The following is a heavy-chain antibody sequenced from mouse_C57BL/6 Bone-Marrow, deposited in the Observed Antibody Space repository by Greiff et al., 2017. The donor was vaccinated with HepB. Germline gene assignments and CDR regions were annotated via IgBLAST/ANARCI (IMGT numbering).Heavy chain of an antibody. J-gene: IGHJ4*01. D-gene: IGHD4-1*01. Sequence: VQLQESGPGLVAPSQSLSITCTVSGFSLTSYDVDWVCQPPGKGLEWLGVIWGGGRTNYYSALMSRLSISKDNSKSQVFVKMNSLQTDDPAMYYCAKHEYWDVVGDAMDYWGQGTSVTVSS. CDR3: AKHEYWDVVGDAMDY. V-gene: IGHV2-9*01. CDR2: IWGGGRT. CDR1: GFSLTSYD.